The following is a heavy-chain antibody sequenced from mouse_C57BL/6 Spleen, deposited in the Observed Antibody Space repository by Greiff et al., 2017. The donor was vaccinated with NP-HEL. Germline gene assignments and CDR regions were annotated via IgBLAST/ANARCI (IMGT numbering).Heavy chain of an antibody. J-gene: IGHJ2*01. V-gene: IGHV2-5*01. CDR2: IWRGGST. CDR3: ANNIGIYDGYYGFDY. Sequence: QVQLKESGPGLVQPSQSLSITCTVSGFSLTSYGVHWVRQSPGKGLEWLGVIWRGGSTDYNAAFMSRLSITKDNSKRQVFFKMNSLQADDTAIYYCANNIGIYDGYYGFDYWGQGTTRTVSS. CDR1: GFSLTSYG. D-gene: IGHD2-3*01.